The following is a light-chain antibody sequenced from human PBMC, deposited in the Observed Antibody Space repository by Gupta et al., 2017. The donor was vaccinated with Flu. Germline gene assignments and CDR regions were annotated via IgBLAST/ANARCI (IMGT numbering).Light chain of an antibody. CDR1: GSDVGTYTR. Sequence: QSALTQPPSVSGSPGQSVTISCTGTGSDVGTYTRVSWYRQPPGTAPKLIIYEVSNRPSGVPDRFSGSKSGNTASLTISGLQGEDEADYYCSSYTTSYTFVFGTGTKVTVL. V-gene: IGLV2-18*02. J-gene: IGLJ1*01. CDR2: EVS. CDR3: SSYTTSYTFV.